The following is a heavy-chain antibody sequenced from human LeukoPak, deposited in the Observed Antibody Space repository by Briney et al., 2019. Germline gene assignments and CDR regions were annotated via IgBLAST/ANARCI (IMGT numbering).Heavy chain of an antibody. CDR1: GFTFSSYA. V-gene: IGHV3-30*01. CDR3: ARDSLVGATKLDY. Sequence: GGSLRLSCAASGFTFSSYAMHWVRQAPGKGLEWVAVISYDGSNKYYADSVKGRFTISRDNSKNTLYLQMNSLRAEDTAVYYCARDSLVGATKLDYWGQGALVTVSS. D-gene: IGHD1-26*01. CDR2: ISYDGSNK. J-gene: IGHJ4*02.